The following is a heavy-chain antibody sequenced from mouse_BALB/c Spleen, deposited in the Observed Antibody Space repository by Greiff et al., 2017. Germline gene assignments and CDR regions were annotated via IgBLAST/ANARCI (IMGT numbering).Heavy chain of an antibody. CDR1: GFNIKDTY. CDR2: IDPANGNS. CDR3: AHYITTVEAMDY. V-gene: IGHV14-3*02. Sequence: VHVKQSGAELVKPGASVKLSCTASGFNIKDTYMHWVKQRPEQGLEWIGRIDPANGNSKYDPKFQGKATITADTSSNTAYLQLSSLTSEDTAVYYCAHYITTVEAMDYWGQGTSVTVSS. D-gene: IGHD1-1*01. J-gene: IGHJ4*01.